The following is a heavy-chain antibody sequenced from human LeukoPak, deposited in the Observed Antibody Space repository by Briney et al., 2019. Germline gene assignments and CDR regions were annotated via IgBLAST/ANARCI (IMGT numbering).Heavy chain of an antibody. CDR2: INPSGGST. D-gene: IGHD2-8*01. CDR3: AREDVVLVDAVRYYYYGMDV. CDR1: GYNFISYY. V-gene: IGHV1-46*01. J-gene: IGHJ6*02. Sequence: ASVKVSCKASGYNFISYYMHWVRQAPGQGLEWLGIINPSGGSTSYAQKFQDRVTMTRDTSTSTVYMELSSLKSEDTAVYYCAREDVVLVDAVRYYYYGMDVWGQGTTVTVSS.